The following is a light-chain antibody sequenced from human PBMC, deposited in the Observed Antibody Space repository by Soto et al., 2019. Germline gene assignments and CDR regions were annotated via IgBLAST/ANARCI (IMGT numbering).Light chain of an antibody. CDR2: KVS. V-gene: IGKV2-30*01. Sequence: VVLTQSPLSLPVTLGQPASISCRSSQSLVYGDGNTYLNWFQQRPDQSPRRLIYKVSNRDSVVPARFSGSGVGTDFTLKISSVEADDVGVYYCIQVSHLQWTFGQGTKVEFK. CDR1: QSLVYGDGNTY. J-gene: IGKJ1*01. CDR3: IQVSHLQWT.